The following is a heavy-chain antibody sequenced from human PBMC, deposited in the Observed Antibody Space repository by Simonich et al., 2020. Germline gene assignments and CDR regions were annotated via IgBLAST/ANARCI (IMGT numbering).Heavy chain of an antibody. CDR3: ARDTSYYGSVSYYFDY. V-gene: IGHV3-21*01. CDR1: GFTFSSYS. Sequence: GGGLVKTGGSLRLSCAASGFTFSSYSMNWVRQAPGKGLEWGSSSSSSSSYIYYADSVKGRFTISRDNAKNSLYLQMNSLRAEDTAVYYCARDTSYYGSVSYYFDYWGQGTLVTVSS. CDR2: SSSSSSYI. D-gene: IGHD3-10*01. J-gene: IGHJ4*02.